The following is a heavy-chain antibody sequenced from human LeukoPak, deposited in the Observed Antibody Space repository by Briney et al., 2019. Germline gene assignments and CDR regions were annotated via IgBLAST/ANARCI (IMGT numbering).Heavy chain of an antibody. Sequence: PSETLSLTCNVSGGSINSGNYEWGWIRQPPGRGLEWIGSIHYSGSSHYNPSLKSRVTISVDTSKDQFSLKLSSVTAADTAVYYCARQRDYSSSSLFVPYWYFDLWGRGTLVTVSS. CDR3: ARQRDYSSSSLFVPYWYFDL. CDR2: IHYSGSS. J-gene: IGHJ2*01. V-gene: IGHV4-39*07. D-gene: IGHD6-6*01. CDR1: GGSINSGNYE.